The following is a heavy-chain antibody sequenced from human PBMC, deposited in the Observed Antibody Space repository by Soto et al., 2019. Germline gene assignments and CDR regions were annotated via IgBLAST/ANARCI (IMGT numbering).Heavy chain of an antibody. D-gene: IGHD3-3*01. J-gene: IGHJ6*03. CDR1: GGYFSGYY. CDR3: ARATSTYYDFWSGYYDYYYYMDV. V-gene: IGHV4-34*01. CDR2: INHSGST. Sequence: QVQLQQWGAGLLKPSETLSLTCAVYGGYFSGYYWSWIRQPPGKGLEWIGEINHSGSTNYNPSLKSRVTISVDTSKNQFSLKLSSVTAADTAVYYCARATSTYYDFWSGYYDYYYYMDVWGKGTTVTVSS.